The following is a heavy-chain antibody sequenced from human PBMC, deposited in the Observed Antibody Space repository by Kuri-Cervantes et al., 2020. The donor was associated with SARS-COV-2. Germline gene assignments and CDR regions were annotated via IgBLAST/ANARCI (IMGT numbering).Heavy chain of an antibody. CDR3: AKDLRLLWFGELLY. CDR1: GFTVSRDY. D-gene: IGHD3-10*01. J-gene: IGHJ4*02. Sequence: GGSLRLSCATSGFTVSRDYMSWVRQAPGKGLEWVSLIYSAGNTYYAASVKGRFTISRDNSKNTLYLQMNSLRAEDTAVYYCAKDLRLLWFGELLYWGQGTLVTVSS. CDR2: IYSAGNT. V-gene: IGHV3-53*05.